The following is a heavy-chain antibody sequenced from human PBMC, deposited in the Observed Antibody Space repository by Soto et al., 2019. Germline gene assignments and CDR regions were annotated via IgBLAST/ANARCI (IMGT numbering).Heavy chain of an antibody. Sequence: GGSLRLSCAASGFTFSNAWMSWVRQAPGKGLEWVGRIKSKTDGGTTDYAAPVKGRFTISRDDSKNTLYLQMNSLKTEDTAVYYCTTVQTGWLPAHFDYWGQGTLVTVSS. J-gene: IGHJ4*02. D-gene: IGHD6-19*01. CDR3: TTVQTGWLPAHFDY. V-gene: IGHV3-15*01. CDR2: IKSKTDGGTT. CDR1: GFTFSNAW.